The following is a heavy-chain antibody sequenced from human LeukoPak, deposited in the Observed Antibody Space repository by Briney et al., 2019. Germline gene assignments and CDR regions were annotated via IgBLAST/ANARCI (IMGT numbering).Heavy chain of an antibody. J-gene: IGHJ6*02. V-gene: IGHV1-69*04. D-gene: IGHD3-3*01. CDR1: GGTFSSYA. Sequence: WASVKVSCKASGGTFSSYAISWVRQAPGQGLEWMGRIIPILGIANYAQKFQERVTITRDMSTSTAYMELSSLRSEDTAVYYCAAEGTIFGVVPYGMDVWGQGTTVTVSS. CDR3: AAEGTIFGVVPYGMDV. CDR2: IIPILGIA.